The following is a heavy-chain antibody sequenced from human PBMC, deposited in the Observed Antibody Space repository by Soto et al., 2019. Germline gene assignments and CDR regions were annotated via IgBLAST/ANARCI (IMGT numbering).Heavy chain of an antibody. D-gene: IGHD3-3*01. CDR3: ARVGGFLEWLYYYYGMDV. V-gene: IGHV3-30-3*01. CDR1: GFTFSSYA. Sequence: GGSLRLSCAASGFTFSSYAMHWVRQAPGKGLEWVAVISYDGSNKYYADSVKGRFTISRDNSKNTLYLQMNSLRAEDTAVYYCARVGGFLEWLYYYYGMDVWGQGTTVTVSS. CDR2: ISYDGSNK. J-gene: IGHJ6*02.